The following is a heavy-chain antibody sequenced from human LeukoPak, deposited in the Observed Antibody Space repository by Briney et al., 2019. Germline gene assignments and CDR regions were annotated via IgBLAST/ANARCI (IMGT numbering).Heavy chain of an antibody. CDR3: ARRLGRKFGERFYYYHYMDV. CDR1: GGSFSGYY. V-gene: IGHV4-34*01. Sequence: KASETLSLTCVVYGGSFSGYYWSWIRQPPGKGLEWIGEINHSGSTNYNPSLKSRVTISVDTSKNQFSLKLSSVTAADTAVYYCARRLGRKFGERFYYYHYMDVWGKGTTVTISS. J-gene: IGHJ6*03. D-gene: IGHD3-10*01. CDR2: INHSGST.